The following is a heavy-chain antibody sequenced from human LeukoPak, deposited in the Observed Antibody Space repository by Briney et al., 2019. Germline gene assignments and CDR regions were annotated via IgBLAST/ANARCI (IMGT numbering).Heavy chain of an antibody. J-gene: IGHJ4*02. D-gene: IGHD3-22*01. CDR3: AKSNSLYYYDSSGITPLYFDY. CDR2: INPSGGST. CDR1: GYTFTSYY. Sequence: ASAKVSCKASGYTFTSYYMHWVRQAPGQGLERMGIINPSGGSTSYAQKFRGRVTMTRDTSTSTVYMELSSLRSEDTAVYYCAKSNSLYYYDSSGITPLYFDYWGQGTLVTVSS. V-gene: IGHV1-46*01.